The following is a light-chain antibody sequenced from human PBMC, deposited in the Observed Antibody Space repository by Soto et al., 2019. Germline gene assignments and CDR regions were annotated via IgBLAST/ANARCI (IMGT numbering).Light chain of an antibody. V-gene: IGKV1-33*01. J-gene: IGKJ3*01. Sequence: DLQMTQSPSSLSASVGDRVTITCQASQDISNYLNWYQQKPGKAPKLLIYDASNLETGVPSRFSGSVYETDFYFTISSLQPEDIATYYCQQYDNLPFFGPGTKVDIK. CDR3: QQYDNLPF. CDR2: DAS. CDR1: QDISNY.